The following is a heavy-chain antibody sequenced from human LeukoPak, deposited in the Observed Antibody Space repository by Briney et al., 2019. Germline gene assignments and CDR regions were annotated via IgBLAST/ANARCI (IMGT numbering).Heavy chain of an antibody. CDR1: GFPFSSYA. CDR3: AAGLRFDSGAFDI. CDR2: ISGSGAST. V-gene: IGHV3-23*01. D-gene: IGHD3-16*01. Sequence: GGSVRLSCAASGFPFSSYAMSGARPAPGGGLEGVKSISGSGASTYYADSVKGRFTISRDNSKTTLYLQMNSLRAEDTAVYYCAAGLRFDSGAFDIWGQGTMVTVSS. J-gene: IGHJ3*02.